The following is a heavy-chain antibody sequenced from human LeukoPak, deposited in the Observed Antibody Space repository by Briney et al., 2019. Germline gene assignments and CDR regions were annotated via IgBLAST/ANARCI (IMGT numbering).Heavy chain of an antibody. Sequence: SETLSLTCTVSGGSISNYYWSWIRQPPGKGLEWIGYIYYSGSTKYNPSLKSRVTISVDTSKNQFSLRLSSVTAADTAVYYCARTTEGGYTSAYFYYYYMDVWGKGTTVTISS. V-gene: IGHV4-59*01. J-gene: IGHJ6*03. CDR3: ARTTEGGYTSAYFYYYYMDV. D-gene: IGHD5-18*01. CDR1: GGSISNYY. CDR2: IYYSGST.